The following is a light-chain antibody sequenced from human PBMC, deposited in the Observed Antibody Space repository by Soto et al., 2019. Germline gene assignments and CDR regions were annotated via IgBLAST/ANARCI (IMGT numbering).Light chain of an antibody. CDR1: QSINSNY. Sequence: EVVLTQSPGTLSLSPGERATLSCRASQSINSNYLAWYQHKPGQAPSLLIHGASSRASGIPDRFSGGGSGTDFTLTISRLEPEDFAVYFCQQYGNSPTFGQGTILEIK. V-gene: IGKV3-20*01. CDR2: GAS. CDR3: QQYGNSPT. J-gene: IGKJ2*01.